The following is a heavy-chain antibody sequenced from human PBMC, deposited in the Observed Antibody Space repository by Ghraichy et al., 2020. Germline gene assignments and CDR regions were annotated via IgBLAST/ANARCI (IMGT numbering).Heavy chain of an antibody. CDR2: IYSGGST. Sequence: SQTLSLTCSVSGGSLTNYFWNWIRQSPGKGLEWIGYIYSGGSTSHNPSLKSRVTISRDKSKNQFSLNLTSVTAADTAVYYCARQEPGGTYSRRSFDYWGQGTLFTVSS. CDR3: ARQEPGGTYSRRSFDY. V-gene: IGHV4-59*08. D-gene: IGHD1-26*01. CDR1: GGSLTNYF. J-gene: IGHJ4*02.